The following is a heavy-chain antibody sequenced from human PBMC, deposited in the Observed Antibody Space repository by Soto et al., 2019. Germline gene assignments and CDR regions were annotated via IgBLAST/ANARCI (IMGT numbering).Heavy chain of an antibody. D-gene: IGHD2-21*01. J-gene: IGHJ3*02. V-gene: IGHV4-39*01. CDR2: IYYSGST. Sequence: TSETLSLTCTVSGGSISSSSYYWGWIRQPPGKGLEWIGSIYYSGSTYYNPSLKSRVTISVDTSKNQFSLKLSSVTAADTAVYYCARFCGYDAFDIWSQGTMVTVSS. CDR3: ARFCGYDAFDI. CDR1: GGSISSSSYY.